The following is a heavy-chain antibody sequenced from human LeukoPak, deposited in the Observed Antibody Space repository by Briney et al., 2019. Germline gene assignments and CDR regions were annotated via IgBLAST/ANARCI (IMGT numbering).Heavy chain of an antibody. CDR3: ALTNDPAAAHNWFDP. D-gene: IGHD6-13*01. CDR2: FDPEDGET. Sequence: ASVKVSCKVSGYTLTELSMHWVRQAPGKGLEWMGGFDPEDGETIYAQKFQGRVTMTEDTSTDTAYMELGSLRSEDTAVYYCALTNDPAAAHNWFDPWGQGTLVTVSS. CDR1: GYTLTELS. J-gene: IGHJ5*02. V-gene: IGHV1-24*01.